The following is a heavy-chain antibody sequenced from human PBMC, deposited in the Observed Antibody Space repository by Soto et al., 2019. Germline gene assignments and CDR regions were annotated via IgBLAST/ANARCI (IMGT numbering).Heavy chain of an antibody. CDR3: ARGDTRLGELSHNY. J-gene: IGHJ4*02. Sequence: SETLSLTCVVSGGSVSSGGHSWSWIRQSPGKGLEWVGSIYQSEYAYYSPSLRSRVAISVDRSNNQVSLRMTSMTAADTAIYYCARGDTRLGELSHNYWGQGTLVTVSS. CDR1: GGSVSSGGHS. CDR2: IYQSEYA. D-gene: IGHD3-16*02. V-gene: IGHV4-30-2*06.